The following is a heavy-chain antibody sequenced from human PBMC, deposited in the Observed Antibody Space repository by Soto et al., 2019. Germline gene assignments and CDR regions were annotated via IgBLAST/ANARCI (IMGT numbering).Heavy chain of an antibody. CDR3: ARVRKYYYGMDV. Sequence: SETLSLTCAVYGGSFSGYYWSWIRQPPGKGLEWIGEINHSGSTNYNPSLKSRVTTSVDTSKNRFSLKLSSVTAADTAVYYCARVRKYYYGMDVWGQGTTVTVSS. CDR2: INHSGST. CDR1: GGSFSGYY. V-gene: IGHV4-34*01. J-gene: IGHJ6*02.